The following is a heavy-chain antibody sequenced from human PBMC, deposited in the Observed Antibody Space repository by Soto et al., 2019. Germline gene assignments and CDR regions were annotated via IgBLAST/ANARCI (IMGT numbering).Heavy chain of an antibody. CDR2: ISYDGSNK. Sequence: PGGSLRLSCAASGFTFSSYGMHWVRQAPGKGLEWVAVISYDGSNKYYADSVKGRFTISRDNSKNTLYLQMNSLRAEDTAVYYCAKDPGWIQLWSFDYWGQGTLVTVSS. CDR3: AKDPGWIQLWSFDY. V-gene: IGHV3-30*18. CDR1: GFTFSSYG. D-gene: IGHD5-18*01. J-gene: IGHJ4*02.